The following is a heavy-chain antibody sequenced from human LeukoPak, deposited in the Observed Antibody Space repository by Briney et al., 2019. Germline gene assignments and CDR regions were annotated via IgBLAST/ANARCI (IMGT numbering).Heavy chain of an antibody. V-gene: IGHV3-21*01. J-gene: IGHJ4*02. D-gene: IGHD2-2*02. CDR1: GFTFSSYS. Sequence: GGSLRLSCAASGFTFSSYSMNWVCQAPGKGLEWVSSIVSSGSYIYYADSVKGRFTISRDNAKNSLYLQMSSLRAEDTAVYYCARESGGYCSTTSCYKGYFDYWGQGTLVTVSS. CDR2: IVSSGSYI. CDR3: ARESGGYCSTTSCYKGYFDY.